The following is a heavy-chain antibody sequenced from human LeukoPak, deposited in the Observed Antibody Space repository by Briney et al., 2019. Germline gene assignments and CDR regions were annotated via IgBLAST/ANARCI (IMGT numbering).Heavy chain of an antibody. J-gene: IGHJ4*02. Sequence: GGSLRLSCAASGFTFSSYAMSWVRQAPGKGLEWVSAISGSGGSTYYADSVKGRFTISRDNAKNSLYLQMNSLRAEDTAVYYCARDVYGGNSAFDYWGQGTLVTVSS. V-gene: IGHV3-23*01. D-gene: IGHD4-23*01. CDR2: ISGSGGST. CDR3: ARDVYGGNSAFDY. CDR1: GFTFSSYA.